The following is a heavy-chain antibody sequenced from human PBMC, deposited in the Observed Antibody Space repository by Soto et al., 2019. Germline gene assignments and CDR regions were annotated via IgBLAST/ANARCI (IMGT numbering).Heavy chain of an antibody. CDR2: PIPMVQEA. CDR3: ARGSTNFPEYFQF. CDR1: GGTFIRHS. Sequence: QVQLEQSGAEVTKTGSSVRLSCRTSGGTFIRHSLHWVRQAPGQGLQWVGEPIPMVQEADYARKFQCRGTIAADRSTNTAYMALKNLTSDDTAVYFCARGSTNFPEYFQFWGQGTLVTVSS. J-gene: IGHJ1*01. D-gene: IGHD1-26*01. V-gene: IGHV1-69*01.